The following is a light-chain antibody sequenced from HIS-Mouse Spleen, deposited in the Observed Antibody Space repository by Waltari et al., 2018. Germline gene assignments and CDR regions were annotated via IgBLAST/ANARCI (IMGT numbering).Light chain of an antibody. CDR3: YSTDSSGNHRV. Sequence: SYELTQPPSVSVSPGQTARITCPGDALPTTYAYWYQPKSGKAPVLVIYEDSKRPSGIPERFSGSSSGTMATLTISGAQVEDEADYYCYSTDSSGNHRVFGGGTKLTVL. CDR1: ALPTTY. J-gene: IGLJ2*01. V-gene: IGLV3-10*01. CDR2: EDS.